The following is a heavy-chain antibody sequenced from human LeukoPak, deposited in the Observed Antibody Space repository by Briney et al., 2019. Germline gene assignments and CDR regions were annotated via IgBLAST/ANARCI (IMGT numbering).Heavy chain of an antibody. CDR2: IYYSGST. D-gene: IGHD3-10*01. V-gene: IGHV4-59*01. CDR3: ARRGYYYGSGRVYGMDV. Sequence: SETLSLTCTVSGGSISSYYWSWIRQPPGKGLEWIGYIYYSGSTNYNPSLKSRVTISVDTSKNQFSLKLSSVTAADTAVYYCARRGYYYGSGRVYGMDVWGQGTTVTVSS. J-gene: IGHJ6*02. CDR1: GGSISSYY.